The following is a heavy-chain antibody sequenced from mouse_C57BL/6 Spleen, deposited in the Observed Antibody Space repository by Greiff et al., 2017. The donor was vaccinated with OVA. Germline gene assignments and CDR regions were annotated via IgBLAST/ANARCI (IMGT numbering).Heavy chain of an antibody. V-gene: IGHV5-16*01. CDR1: GFTFSDYY. D-gene: IGHD1-1*01. CDR3: ARDGGNYWYFDV. CDR2: INYDGSST. J-gene: IGHJ1*03. Sequence: EVNVVESEGGLVQPGSSMKLSCTASGFTFSDYYMAWVRQVPEKGLEWVANINYDGSSTYYLDSLKSRFIISRDNAKNILYLQMSSLKSEDTATYYCARDGGNYWYFDVWGTGTTVTVSS.